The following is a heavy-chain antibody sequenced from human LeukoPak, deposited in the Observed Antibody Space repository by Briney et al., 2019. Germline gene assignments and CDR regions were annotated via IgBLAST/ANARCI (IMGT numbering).Heavy chain of an antibody. CDR3: AKPPLMDYDSSGRVYFQH. CDR1: GFTFSSYA. Sequence: GGSLRLSCAASGFTFSSYAMRWVRQAPGKGLEWVSAISGSGGSTYYADSVKGRFTISRDNSKNTLYLQMNSLRAEDTAVYYCAKPPLMDYDSSGRVYFQHWGQGTLVTVSS. D-gene: IGHD3-22*01. J-gene: IGHJ1*01. CDR2: ISGSGGST. V-gene: IGHV3-23*01.